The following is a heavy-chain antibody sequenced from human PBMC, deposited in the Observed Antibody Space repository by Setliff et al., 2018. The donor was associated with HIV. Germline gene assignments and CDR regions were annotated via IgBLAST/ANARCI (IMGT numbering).Heavy chain of an antibody. CDR3: ARERSLITNRRYFDS. D-gene: IGHD3-16*01. J-gene: IGHJ4*02. V-gene: IGHV4-39*07. Sequence: KPSETLSLTCIVSRGSISSTSHYWGWVRQSPGRRLEWIGSIYYSGRTYYNPSLKSRVTMSVDTSTNQFSLDLTSVTAADTAVYYCARERSLITNRRYFDSWGQGTLVTVSS. CDR1: RGSISSTSHY. CDR2: IYYSGRT.